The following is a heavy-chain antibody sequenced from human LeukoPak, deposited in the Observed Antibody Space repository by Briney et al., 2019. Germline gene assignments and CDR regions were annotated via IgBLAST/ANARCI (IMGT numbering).Heavy chain of an antibody. V-gene: IGHV4-34*01. J-gene: IGHJ5*02. CDR3: ARILGDCSSTSCYTFDWFDP. CDR1: GVSFSGYY. D-gene: IGHD2-2*02. Sequence: SETLSLTCAVSGVSFSGYYLSWIRQPPGKGLEWFGEINHSGSTNYNPSLKTRVTISVDASKTQFSLNLSSVTAPATAVYYCARILGDCSSTSCYTFDWFDPWGQGTLVTVSS. CDR2: INHSGST.